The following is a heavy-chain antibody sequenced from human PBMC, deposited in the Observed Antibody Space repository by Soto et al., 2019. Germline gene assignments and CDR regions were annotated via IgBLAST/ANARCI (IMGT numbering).Heavy chain of an antibody. CDR3: ARGQELRTSILVVPAALTPLDY. CDR1: GGSFSGYY. V-gene: IGHV4-34*01. J-gene: IGHJ4*02. Sequence: SETLSLSCAVYGGSFSGYYWSWIRQPPGKGLEWIGEINHSGSTNYNPSLKSRVTISVDTSKNQFSLKLSSVTAADTAVYYCARGQELRTSILVVPAALTPLDYWGQGTLVTVSS. D-gene: IGHD2-2*01. CDR2: INHSGST.